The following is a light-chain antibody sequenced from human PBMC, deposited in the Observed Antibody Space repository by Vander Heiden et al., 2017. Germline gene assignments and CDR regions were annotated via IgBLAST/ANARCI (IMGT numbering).Light chain of an antibody. CDR3: QQYDNLPLT. Sequence: DIQMTQSPSSLSASVGDRATITCQASQDLSNYLNWYQQKPGKAPKLLIYDASNLETGVPSRFSGSGSGTDFTFTISSLQPEDIATYYCQQYDNLPLTFGGGTKVEIK. J-gene: IGKJ4*01. V-gene: IGKV1-33*01. CDR2: DAS. CDR1: QDLSNY.